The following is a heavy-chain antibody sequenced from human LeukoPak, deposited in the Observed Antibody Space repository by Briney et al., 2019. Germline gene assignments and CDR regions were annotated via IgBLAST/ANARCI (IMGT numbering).Heavy chain of an antibody. J-gene: IGHJ6*02. V-gene: IGHV4-59*01. Sequence: SETLSLTCTVSGGSISSYYWSWIRQPPGKGLEWIGYIYYSGSTNYNPSLKSRVTISVDTSQNRFSLKLSSVTAADTAVYYCARDRIVVVPAAGTDYYYYYGMDVWGQGTTVTVSS. CDR3: ARDRIVVVPAAGTDYYYYYGMDV. CDR2: IYYSGST. CDR1: GGSISSYY. D-gene: IGHD2-2*01.